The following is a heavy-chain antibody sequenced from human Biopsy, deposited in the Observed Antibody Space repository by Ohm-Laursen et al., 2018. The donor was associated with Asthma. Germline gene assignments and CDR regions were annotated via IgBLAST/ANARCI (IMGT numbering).Heavy chain of an antibody. J-gene: IGHJ4*02. D-gene: IGHD1-26*01. CDR2: ISFDGSNK. V-gene: IGHV3-30*18. CDR3: AKDVFPGWELRRGPDY. CDR1: GFTFSNSG. Sequence: SLRLSCAASGFTFSNSGMHWVRQAPGKGLDWVAVISFDGSNKNYTDSVKGRFTISRDNSRNTLHLQMNSLRAEDTAVYYCAKDVFPGWELRRGPDYWGQGTLVTVSS.